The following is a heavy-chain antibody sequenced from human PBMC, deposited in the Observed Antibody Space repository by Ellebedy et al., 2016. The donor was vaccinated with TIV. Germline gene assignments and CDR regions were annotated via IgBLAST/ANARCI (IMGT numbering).Heavy chain of an antibody. CDR2: IYFSGTT. V-gene: IGHV4-34*11. CDR1: GGSFSGYY. CDR3: ARSLSYGMDV. Sequence: MPGGSLRLSCAVYGGSFSGYYWSWSRQSPGKGLEWIGHIYFSGTTNLNPSLKSRVNISIDTSKNQLSLKLSSVTAADTAVYYCARSLSYGMDVWGQGTTVTVSS. J-gene: IGHJ6*02.